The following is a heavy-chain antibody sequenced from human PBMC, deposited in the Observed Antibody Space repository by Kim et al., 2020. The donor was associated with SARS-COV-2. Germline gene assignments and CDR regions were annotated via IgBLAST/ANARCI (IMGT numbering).Heavy chain of an antibody. J-gene: IGHJ6*01. V-gene: IGHV3-30*03. CDR2: ISKDGGNK. D-gene: IGHD3-3*01. Sequence: GGSLRLSCAASGFTFSNFAMHWVRQAPGKGLQWVAIISKDGGNKYYGDSVKGRFTISRDNSKKTVYLQMNSLRAEDTAIYYCVWSGYSLYGGQYYGMDV. CDR3: VWSGYSLYGGQYYGMDV. CDR1: GFTFSNFA.